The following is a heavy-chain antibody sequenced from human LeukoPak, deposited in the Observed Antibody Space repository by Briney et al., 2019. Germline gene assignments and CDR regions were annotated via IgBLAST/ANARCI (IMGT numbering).Heavy chain of an antibody. J-gene: IGHJ4*02. V-gene: IGHV4-59*08. D-gene: IGHD3-22*01. CDR1: GGSISSYY. Sequence: SETLSLTCTVSGGSISSYYWSWIRQPPGKGLEWIGYIYYSGSTNYNPSLKSRVTISVDTSKNQFSLKLSSVTAADTAVYYCARHYYYDSSGYYYRSIFDYWGQGTLVTVSS. CDR2: IYYSGST. CDR3: ARHYYYDSSGYYYRSIFDY.